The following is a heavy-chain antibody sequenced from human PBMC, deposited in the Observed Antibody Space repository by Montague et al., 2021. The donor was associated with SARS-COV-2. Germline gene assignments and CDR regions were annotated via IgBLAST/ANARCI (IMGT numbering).Heavy chain of an antibody. CDR3: ARVRYYGSGTSLGMDV. CDR2: INHSGST. CDR1: GGSFSGYC. D-gene: IGHD3-10*01. J-gene: IGHJ6*02. Sequence: SETLSLTCAVYGGSFSGYCWSWIRQPPGKGLEWIGEINHSGSTNYNPSLKSRVTISVDTSKNQFSLKLSSVTAADTAVYYYARVRYYGSGTSLGMDVWGQGTTVTVSS. V-gene: IGHV4-34*01.